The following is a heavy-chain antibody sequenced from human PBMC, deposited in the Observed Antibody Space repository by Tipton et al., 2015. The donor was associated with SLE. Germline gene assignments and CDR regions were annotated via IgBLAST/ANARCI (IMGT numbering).Heavy chain of an antibody. CDR2: INHSGST. CDR3: ARAPLGSVPLDY. Sequence: TLSPTCAVYGGSFSGYYRSWIRQPPGKGLEWIGEINHSGSTNYNPSLKSRVTISVDTSKNQFSLKLSSVTAADTAVYYCARAPLGSVPLDYWGQGTLVTVSS. D-gene: IGHD1-26*01. CDR1: GGSFSGYY. V-gene: IGHV4-34*01. J-gene: IGHJ4*02.